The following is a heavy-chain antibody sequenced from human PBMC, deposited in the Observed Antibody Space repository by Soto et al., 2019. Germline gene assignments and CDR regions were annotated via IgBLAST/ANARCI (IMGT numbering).Heavy chain of an antibody. CDR1: GFNFSGNL. D-gene: IGHD6-19*01. CDR3: ARGPSGWFGFDY. Sequence: GGSLRLSCAGAGFNFSGNLRHWVRQDPGKGLVWVSRLNSDGTSANYADAVKGRFTISRDNAKNTLFLQMNSLTAEDTALYYCARGPSGWFGFDYWGQGTLVTVSS. CDR2: LNSDGTSA. J-gene: IGHJ4*02. V-gene: IGHV3-74*01.